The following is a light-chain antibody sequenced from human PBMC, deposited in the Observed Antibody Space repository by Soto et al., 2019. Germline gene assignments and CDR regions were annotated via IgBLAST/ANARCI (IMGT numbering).Light chain of an antibody. CDR2: DAS. Sequence: DIQMTQSPSTLSASVGDRVTITCRASQSISSWLAWYQQKPGKAPKLLIYDASSLESGVPSRFSGSGSGTDFTLTISGLEPEDFAVYYCQQRSTWPPFSFGQGTKLEIK. CDR1: QSISSW. J-gene: IGKJ2*03. V-gene: IGKV1-5*01. CDR3: QQRSTWPPFS.